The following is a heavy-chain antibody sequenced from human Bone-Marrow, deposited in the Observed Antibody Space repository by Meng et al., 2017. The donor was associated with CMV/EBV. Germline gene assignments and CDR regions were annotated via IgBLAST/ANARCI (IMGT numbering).Heavy chain of an antibody. CDR2: ISSSGSTI. CDR3: ARVRAVAGTGGAFDI. J-gene: IGHJ3*02. CDR1: GFTFSDYY. V-gene: IGHV3-11*04. D-gene: IGHD6-19*01. Sequence: GESLKISCAASGFTFSDYYMSWIRQAPGKGLEWVSYISSSGSTIYYADSVKGRFTISRDNAKNSLYLQMNSLRAEDAAVYYCARVRAVAGTGGAFDIWGQGTMVTVSS.